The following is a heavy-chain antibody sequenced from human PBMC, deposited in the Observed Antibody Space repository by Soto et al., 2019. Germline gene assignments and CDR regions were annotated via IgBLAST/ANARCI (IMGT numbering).Heavy chain of an antibody. D-gene: IGHD6-6*01. J-gene: IGHJ6*02. CDR2: ISPIVGTA. CDR1: GGTFSSYA. Sequence: QVQLVQSGAEVKKPGSSVKVSCKASGGTFSSYAISWVRQAPRQGLEWMGGISPIVGTADYPQRLQGRVTMPADESTRTDYMALTSMRPEDTAVYYCAPARSSSAYYHGMEDWGHGTKVTVPS. CDR3: APARSSSAYYHGMED. V-gene: IGHV1-69*12.